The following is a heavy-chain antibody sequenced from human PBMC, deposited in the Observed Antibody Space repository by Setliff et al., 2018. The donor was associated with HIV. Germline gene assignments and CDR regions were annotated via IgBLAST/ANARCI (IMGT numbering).Heavy chain of an antibody. J-gene: IGHJ3*02. V-gene: IGHV1-46*01. CDR2: INPSGGST. Sequence: ASVKVSCKASGYTFPSYYMHWVRQAPGQGLEWMGIINPSGGSTSYAQKFQGRVTMTRDTSTSTVYMELSSLRSEDTAVYYCASSGYDSSGYYYGDAFDIWVQGTMVTVSS. D-gene: IGHD3-22*01. CDR1: GYTFPSYY. CDR3: ASSGYDSSGYYYGDAFDI.